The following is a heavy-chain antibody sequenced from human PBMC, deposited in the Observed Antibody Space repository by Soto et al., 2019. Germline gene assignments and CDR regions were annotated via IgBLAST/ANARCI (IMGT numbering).Heavy chain of an antibody. D-gene: IGHD1-26*01. CDR1: GDSVSSSSVT. V-gene: IGHV6-1*01. CDR2: TYYRSKWYN. J-gene: IGHJ5*01. Sequence: PSQTLSLTCAISGDSVSSSSVTWNWIRQSPSRGLEWLGRTYYRSKWYNDYAESVKSRITINPDTSKNQFSLHLNSVTPEDTAVYYCVRLIGNSWLDFWGQGTLVTFSS. CDR3: VRLIGNSWLDF.